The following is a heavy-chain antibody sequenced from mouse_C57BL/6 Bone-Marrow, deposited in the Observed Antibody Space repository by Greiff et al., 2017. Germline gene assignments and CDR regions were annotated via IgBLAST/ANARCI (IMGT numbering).Heavy chain of an antibody. J-gene: IGHJ2*01. V-gene: IGHV1-59*01. Sequence: VQLQQPGAELVRPGTSVKLSCKASGYTFTSYWMHWVKQRPGQGLEWIGVIDPSDSYTNYNQKFKGKATLTVDTSSSTAYMQLSSLTSEDSAVYYCARWGITGGRYYFDYWGQGTTLTVSS. CDR2: IDPSDSYT. CDR1: GYTFTSYW. D-gene: IGHD2-4*01. CDR3: ARWGITGGRYYFDY.